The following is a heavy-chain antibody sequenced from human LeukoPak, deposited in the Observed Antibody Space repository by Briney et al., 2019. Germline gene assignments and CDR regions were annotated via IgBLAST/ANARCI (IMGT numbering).Heavy chain of an antibody. CDR1: GFTVSSNY. J-gene: IGHJ4*02. V-gene: IGHV3-66*01. Sequence: PGGSLRLSCAASGFTVSSNYMSWVRQAPGKGLEWVAVIYKGGSTNYADSVQGRFTISRDNSKNTLYLQMNSLRAEDTAVYYCARDYGGGYWGQGTLVTVSS. D-gene: IGHD3-10*01. CDR3: ARDYGGGY. CDR2: IYKGGST.